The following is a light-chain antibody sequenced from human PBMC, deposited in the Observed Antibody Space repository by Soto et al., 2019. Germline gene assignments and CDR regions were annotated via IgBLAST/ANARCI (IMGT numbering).Light chain of an antibody. J-gene: IGLJ2*01. Sequence: QLVLTQPPSASGTPGQRVTISCSGSSSNIGSNYVYWYQQLPGTAPKLLIYRNNQRPSGVPDRFSGSKSGTSASLAISGLRSEDEADYYCAAWDDSLSGQDVVFGGGTKVTVL. CDR3: AAWDDSLSGQDVV. CDR2: RNN. V-gene: IGLV1-47*01. CDR1: SSNIGSNY.